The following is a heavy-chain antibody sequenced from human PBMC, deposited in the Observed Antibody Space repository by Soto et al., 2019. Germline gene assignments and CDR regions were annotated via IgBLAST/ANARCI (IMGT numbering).Heavy chain of an antibody. J-gene: IGHJ6*02. CDR2: ISSSSSYI. CDR1: GFTFSSYS. CDR3: ARDKGSHYYYYGMDV. V-gene: IGHV3-21*01. Sequence: GGSLRLSCAASGFTFSSYSMNWVRQAPGKGLEWVSSISSSSSYIYYADSVKGRFTISRDNAKNSLYLQMNSLRAEDTAVYYCARDKGSHYYYYGMDVWGQGTTVTVSS.